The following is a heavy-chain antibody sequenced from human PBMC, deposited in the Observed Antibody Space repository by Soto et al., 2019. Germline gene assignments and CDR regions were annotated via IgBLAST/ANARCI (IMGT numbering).Heavy chain of an antibody. J-gene: IGHJ4*02. D-gene: IGHD4-17*01. CDR2: IIPILGIA. CDR3: ARDPLRGYGDYVGY. Sequence: QVQLVQSGAEVKKPGSSVKVSCKASGGTFSSYTISWVRQAPGQGLEWMGRIIPILGIANYAQKFQGRVTITADKSTSTAYMGLSSLRSEDTAVYYCARDPLRGYGDYVGYWGQGTLVTVSS. CDR1: GGTFSSYT. V-gene: IGHV1-69*08.